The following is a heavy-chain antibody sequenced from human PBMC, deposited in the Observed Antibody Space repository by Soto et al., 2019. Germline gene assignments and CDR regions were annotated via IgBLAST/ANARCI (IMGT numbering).Heavy chain of an antibody. J-gene: IGHJ6*03. CDR1: GFTFSSYS. CDR2: ISSSSSYI. V-gene: IGHV3-21*01. CDR3: AWLPKLVPAAILGDYYYMDV. D-gene: IGHD2-2*02. Sequence: GGSLRLSCAASGFTFSSYSMNWVRQAPGKGLEWVSSISSSSSYIYYADSVKGRFTISRDNAKNSLYLQMNSLRAEDTAVYYCAWLPKLVPAAILGDYYYMDVWGKGTTVTVSS.